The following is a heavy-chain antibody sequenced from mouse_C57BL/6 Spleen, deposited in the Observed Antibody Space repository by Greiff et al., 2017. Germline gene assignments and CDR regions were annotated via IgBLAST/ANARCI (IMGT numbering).Heavy chain of an antibody. CDR2: INPYNGGT. J-gene: IGHJ3*01. CDR1: GYTFTDYY. Sequence: EVQLQQSGPVLVKPGASVKMSCKASGYTFTDYYMNWVKQSHGKSLEWIGVINPYNGGTSYNQKFKGKATLTVDKSSSTAYMELNSLTSEDSAVYYCARGLYSNSPAWIAYWGQGTLVTVSA. V-gene: IGHV1-19*01. D-gene: IGHD2-5*01. CDR3: ARGLYSNSPAWIAY.